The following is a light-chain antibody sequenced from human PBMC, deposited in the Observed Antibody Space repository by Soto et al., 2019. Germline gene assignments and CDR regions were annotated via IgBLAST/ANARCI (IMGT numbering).Light chain of an antibody. CDR2: GAS. V-gene: IGKV3-20*01. J-gene: IGKJ3*01. Sequence: EIVLTQSPGTLSLSPGERATLSCRASHSVSSSYLAWFQQISGQAPRLLIYGASTRATGIPARFSGSGSGTDFTLTISRLEPEDFAVYYCQQYGSSSFTFGPGTKVEIK. CDR1: HSVSSSY. CDR3: QQYGSSSFT.